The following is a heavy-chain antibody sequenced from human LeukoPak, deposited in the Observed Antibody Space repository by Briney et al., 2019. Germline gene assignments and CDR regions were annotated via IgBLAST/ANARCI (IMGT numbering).Heavy chain of an antibody. CDR1: GFTFSSYW. Sequence: GGSLRLSCAASGFTFSSYWMHWVRQAPGKGLVWVSRIYSDGSTTNYADSVKGRFTISRDNAKNTLYLQMNSLRAEDTAIYYCARESGFYGDYGAFDIWGQGTMATVSS. CDR3: ARESGFYGDYGAFDI. V-gene: IGHV3-74*01. J-gene: IGHJ3*02. CDR2: IYSDGSTT. D-gene: IGHD4-17*01.